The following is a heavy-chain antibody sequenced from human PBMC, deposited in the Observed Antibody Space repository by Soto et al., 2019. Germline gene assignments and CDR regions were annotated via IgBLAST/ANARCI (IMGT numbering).Heavy chain of an antibody. CDR2: ISSSSSYI. Sequence: PGGSLRLSCAASGFTFSSYSMNWVRQAPGKGLEWVSSISSSSSYIYYADSVKGRFTISRDNAKNSLYLQMNSLGAEDTAVHYCARDSYAGYSSSSNYYYYGMDVWGQGTTVTVSS. D-gene: IGHD6-6*01. CDR1: GFTFSSYS. V-gene: IGHV3-21*01. J-gene: IGHJ6*02. CDR3: ARDSYAGYSSSSNYYYYGMDV.